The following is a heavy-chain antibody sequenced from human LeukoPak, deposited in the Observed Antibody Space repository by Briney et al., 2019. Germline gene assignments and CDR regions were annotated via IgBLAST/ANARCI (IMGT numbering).Heavy chain of an antibody. CDR3: ARVSWFPGTSYYYMDV. V-gene: IGHV4-59*01. D-gene: IGHD1-1*01. CDR1: GDSISSYY. Sequence: PSETLSLTCSVSGDSISSYYWSWIRQPPGKGLEWIGYIHDSGTTNYNPSLKSRVTISVDTSKNQFSLKVSSVTAADTAVYYCARVSWFPGTSYYYMDVWGKGTTVTVSS. CDR2: IHDSGTT. J-gene: IGHJ6*03.